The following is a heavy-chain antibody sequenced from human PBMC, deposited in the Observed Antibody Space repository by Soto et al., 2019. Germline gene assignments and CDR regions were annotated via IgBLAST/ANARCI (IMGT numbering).Heavy chain of an antibody. CDR3: AKDGPLGGDYMYYYGMDV. CDR1: GGTFSSYA. CDR2: IIPIFGTA. J-gene: IGHJ6*02. V-gene: IGHV1-69*13. Sequence: SVKVSCKASGGTFSSYAISWVRQAPGQGLEWMGGIIPIFGTANYAQKFQGRVTITADESTSTAYMELSSLRAEDTAVYYCAKDGPLGGDYMYYYGMDVWGQGTTVTVSS. D-gene: IGHD4-17*01.